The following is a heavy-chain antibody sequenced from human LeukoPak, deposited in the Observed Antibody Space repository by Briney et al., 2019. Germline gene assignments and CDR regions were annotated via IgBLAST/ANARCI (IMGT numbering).Heavy chain of an antibody. V-gene: IGHV1-69*05. J-gene: IGHJ6*02. D-gene: IGHD4-23*01. CDR2: IIPIFGTP. Sequence: ASVKGSCKASGGTFSSYAISWVRQAPGQGLEWMGGIIPIFGTPNYAQKFQGRVTITTDESTSTAYTELSSLRSEDTAVYYCARSYGGNPPYYGMDVWGQGTTVTVSS. CDR1: GGTFSSYA. CDR3: ARSYGGNPPYYGMDV.